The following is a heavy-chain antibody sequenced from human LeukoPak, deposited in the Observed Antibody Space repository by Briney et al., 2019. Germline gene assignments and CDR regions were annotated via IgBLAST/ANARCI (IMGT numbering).Heavy chain of an antibody. V-gene: IGHV4-59*12. CDR2: IYYSGST. CDR1: GGSISSYY. Sequence: SETLSLTCAVSGGSISSYYWSWIRQPPGKGLEWIGYIYYSGSTNYNPSLKSRVTMSVDTSKNQFSLKLSSVTAADTAVYYCARERCSSTSCRGLDAFDIWGQGTMVTVSS. D-gene: IGHD2-2*01. J-gene: IGHJ3*02. CDR3: ARERCSSTSCRGLDAFDI.